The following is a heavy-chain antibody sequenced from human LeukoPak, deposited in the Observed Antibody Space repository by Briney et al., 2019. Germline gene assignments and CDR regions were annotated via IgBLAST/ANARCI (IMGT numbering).Heavy chain of an antibody. Sequence: SVKVSCKASGGTFSSYAISWVRQAPGQGLEWMGRIIPILGIANYAQKFQGRVTITADKSTSTAYMELSSLRSEGTAVYYCARANSGYDYFDYWGQGTLVTVSS. D-gene: IGHD5-12*01. CDR1: GGTFSSYA. V-gene: IGHV1-69*04. CDR3: ARANSGYDYFDY. J-gene: IGHJ4*02. CDR2: IIPILGIA.